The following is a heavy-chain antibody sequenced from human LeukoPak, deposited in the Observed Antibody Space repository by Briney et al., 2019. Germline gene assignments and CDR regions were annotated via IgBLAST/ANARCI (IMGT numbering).Heavy chain of an antibody. CDR2: IYYSGST. V-gene: IGHV4-59*08. J-gene: IGHJ4*02. CDR3: AKRFHYYDSSGSLDY. Sequence: SETLSLTCTVSGGSISSYYWSWIRQPPGKGLEWIGYIYYSGSTNYNPSLKSRVTISVDTSKNQFSLKLSSVTAADTAVYYCAKRFHYYDSSGSLDYWGQGTLVTVSS. CDR1: GGSISSYY. D-gene: IGHD3-22*01.